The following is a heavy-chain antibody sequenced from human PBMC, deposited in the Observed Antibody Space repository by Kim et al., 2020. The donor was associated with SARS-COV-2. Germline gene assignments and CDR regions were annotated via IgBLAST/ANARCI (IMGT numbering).Heavy chain of an antibody. V-gene: IGHV3-11*05. J-gene: IGHJ4*02. D-gene: IGHD6-13*01. CDR3: ARVRGVAAAGNWYFDY. Sequence: CGKGRFTISRDNAKNSLYLQMNSLRAEDTAVYYCARVRGVAAAGNWYFDYWGQGTLVTVSS.